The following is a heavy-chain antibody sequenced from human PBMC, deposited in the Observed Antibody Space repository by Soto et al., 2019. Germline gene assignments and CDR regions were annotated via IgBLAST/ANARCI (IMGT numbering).Heavy chain of an antibody. V-gene: IGHV6-1*01. CDR2: TYYRSNWRH. Sequence: SQTRSLTCAISGYSVSSNTAAWNGIRSSPSRGLEWLGRTYYRSNWRHDYAVSVKSRITVNPDTSKNHFSLQLNSVTPDDTAVYYCERGVAGSRFDRWGQGNRVTASS. CDR3: ERGVAGSRFDR. J-gene: IGHJ4*02. CDR1: GYSVSSNTAA. D-gene: IGHD6-19*01.